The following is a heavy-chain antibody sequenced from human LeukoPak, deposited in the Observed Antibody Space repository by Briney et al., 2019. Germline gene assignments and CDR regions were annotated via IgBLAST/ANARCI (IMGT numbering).Heavy chain of an antibody. CDR1: GFTFSSYS. CDR3: ARWVAVAAGFDY. CDR2: ISSSSSYI. Sequence: GGSLRLSGAASGFTFSSYSMNWVRQAPGKGLEWVSSISSSSSYIYYADSVKGRFTISRDNAKNSLYLQMDSLRAEDTAVYYCARWVAVAAGFDYWGQGTLVTVSS. D-gene: IGHD6-19*01. V-gene: IGHV3-21*01. J-gene: IGHJ4*02.